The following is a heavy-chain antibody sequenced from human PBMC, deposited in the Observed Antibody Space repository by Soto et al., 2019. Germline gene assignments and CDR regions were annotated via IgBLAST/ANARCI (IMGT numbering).Heavy chain of an antibody. CDR2: IWYDGSNK. CDR3: ANSPPNYYYYMDV. CDR1: GFTFSSYG. J-gene: IGHJ6*03. V-gene: IGHV3-33*06. Sequence: GGSLRLSCAASGFTFSSYGMHWVRQAPGKGLEWVAVIWYDGSNKYYADSVKGRFTISRDNSKNTLYLQMNSLRAEDTAVYYCANSPPNYYYYMDVWGKGTTVTVSS.